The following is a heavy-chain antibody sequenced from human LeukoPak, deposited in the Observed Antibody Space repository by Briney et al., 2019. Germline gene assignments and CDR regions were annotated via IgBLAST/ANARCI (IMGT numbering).Heavy chain of an antibody. CDR2: IYYSGST. Sequence: SETLSLTCTVSGGSISSYYWSWIRQPPGKGLEWIGYIYYSGSTNYNPSLASRVTISLDTSKNQFSLKLSSVTAADTAVYYCARRKGNFWSDYYAFDYWGLGTLVTISS. V-gene: IGHV4-59*08. J-gene: IGHJ4*02. D-gene: IGHD3-3*01. CDR1: GGSISSYY. CDR3: ARRKGNFWSDYYAFDY.